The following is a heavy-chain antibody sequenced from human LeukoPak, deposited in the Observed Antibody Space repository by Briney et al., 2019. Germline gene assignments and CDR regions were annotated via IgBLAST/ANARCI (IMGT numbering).Heavy chain of an antibody. V-gene: IGHV3-74*01. Sequence: GGSLRLSCVASKFTFSSYALTWVRQAPGKGLVWVSRINSDGSSTSYADSVKGRFTISRDNAKNSLYLQMNSLRAEDTAVYYCARDRCGYSYGPCHRYFDYWGQGTLVTVSS. CDR3: ARDRCGYSYGPCHRYFDY. CDR1: KFTFSSYA. D-gene: IGHD5-18*01. J-gene: IGHJ4*02. CDR2: INSDGSST.